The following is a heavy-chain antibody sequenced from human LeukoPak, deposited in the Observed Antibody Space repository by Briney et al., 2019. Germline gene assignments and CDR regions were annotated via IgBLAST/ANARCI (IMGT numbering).Heavy chain of an antibody. CDR2: VYTGGST. CDR1: GFTVSSNY. V-gene: IGHV3-53*01. CDR3: ARGLAAAGLYFDY. D-gene: IGHD6-13*01. Sequence: PGGSLRLSCAACGFTVSSNYMTWVRQAPGKGLEWVSVVYTGGSTYSADSVKGRFTISRDNSKNTLYLQMNSLRAEDTAVYYCARGLAAAGLYFDYWGQGTLVTVSS. J-gene: IGHJ4*02.